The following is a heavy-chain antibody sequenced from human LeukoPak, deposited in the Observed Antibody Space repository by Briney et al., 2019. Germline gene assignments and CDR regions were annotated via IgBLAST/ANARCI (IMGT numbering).Heavy chain of an antibody. CDR2: IYNSGST. CDR1: GGSISVYY. V-gene: IGHV4-59*01. Sequence: SETLSLTCTVSGGSISVYYWSWIRQPPGKGLEWVGYIYNSGSTNYNPSLKSRLTISVDTSKNQFSLKLSSVTAAATAVYYCARDRELGYWGQGTLVTVSS. J-gene: IGHJ4*02. D-gene: IGHD3-10*01. CDR3: ARDRELGY.